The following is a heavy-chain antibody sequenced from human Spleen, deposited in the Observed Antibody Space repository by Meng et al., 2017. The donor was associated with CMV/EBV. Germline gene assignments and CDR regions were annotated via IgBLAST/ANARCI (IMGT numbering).Heavy chain of an antibody. V-gene: IGHV3-21*01. CDR3: ARAPIAAALDY. J-gene: IGHJ4*02. CDR2: ISGSSSYI. D-gene: IGHD6-13*01. Sequence: GESLKISCAASGFTFSSYSMIWVRQAPGKGLEWVSSISGSSSYIYYADSVKGRFTISRDNAKNSLYLQMNSLRAEDTAVYYCARAPIAAALDYWGQGTLVTVSS. CDR1: GFTFSSYS.